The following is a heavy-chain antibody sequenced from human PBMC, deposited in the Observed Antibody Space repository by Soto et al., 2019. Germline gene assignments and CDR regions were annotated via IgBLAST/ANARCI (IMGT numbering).Heavy chain of an antibody. CDR1: GGSINNRTYY. D-gene: IGHD3-22*01. Sequence: LSLTCSVSGGSINNRTYYWGWIRQPPGKGLEWIGSISYSGRTYDNPSLKSRVTIPSDTSNNQFSLKLSTVTAADTAVYYCARQQYYDSRGLFDYWGQGTLVTVSS. CDR2: ISYSGRT. V-gene: IGHV4-39*01. J-gene: IGHJ4*02. CDR3: ARQQYYDSRGLFDY.